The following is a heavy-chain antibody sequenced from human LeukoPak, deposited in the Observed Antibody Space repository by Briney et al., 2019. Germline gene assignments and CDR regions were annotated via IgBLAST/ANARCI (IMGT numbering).Heavy chain of an antibody. Sequence: GGSLRLSCATSGFMFDESTMHWVRQAPGKGLEWVSLINWDGGTTKYAVSVKGRFTVSRDNSKNSLYLQMNSLRTEDTALYYCAKGDEESPVNFYYWGRGTLVTVSS. D-gene: IGHD3-10*01. CDR3: AKGDEESPVNFYY. CDR2: INWDGGTT. CDR1: GFMFDEST. J-gene: IGHJ4*02. V-gene: IGHV3-43*01.